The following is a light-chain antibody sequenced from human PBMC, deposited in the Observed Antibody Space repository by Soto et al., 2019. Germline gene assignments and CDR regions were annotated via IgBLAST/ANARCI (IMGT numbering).Light chain of an antibody. Sequence: EIVVTQSPGTLSLSPGERATLSCRASQSVSSYLAWYQQKPGQAPRPLIYDASTRATRISARFSGSGSGTDFTLTNSSLEPEDFAVYYCHQRSNWPVTFGQGTKVEVK. CDR2: DAS. J-gene: IGKJ1*01. CDR1: QSVSSY. CDR3: HQRSNWPVT. V-gene: IGKV3-11*01.